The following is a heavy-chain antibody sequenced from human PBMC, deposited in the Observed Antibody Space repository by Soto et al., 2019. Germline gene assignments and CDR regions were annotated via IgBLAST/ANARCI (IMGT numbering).Heavy chain of an antibody. CDR3: ARVPGGSYYYFDY. Sequence: SLKISCAASGFTFSSYAMHWVRQAPGKGLEWVAVISYDGSNKYYADSVKGRFTISRDNSKNTLYLQMNSLRAEDTAVYYCARVPGGSYYYFDYWGQGTLVTVSS. J-gene: IGHJ4*02. CDR2: ISYDGSNK. CDR1: GFTFSSYA. D-gene: IGHD1-26*01. V-gene: IGHV3-30-3*01.